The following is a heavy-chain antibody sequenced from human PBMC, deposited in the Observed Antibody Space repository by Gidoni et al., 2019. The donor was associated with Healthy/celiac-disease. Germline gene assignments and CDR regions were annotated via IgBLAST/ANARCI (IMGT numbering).Heavy chain of an antibody. J-gene: IGHJ4*02. CDR3: ARASRNTIFGVVFYFDY. CDR1: GGSFSGYY. CDR2: INHSGST. V-gene: IGHV4-34*01. Sequence: QVQLQQWGAVLLKPSETLSLTCAVYGGSFSGYYWSWIRQPPGKGLEWIGEINHSGSTNYNPSLTSRVTISVDTSKNQFSLKLRSVTAADPAVYYCARASRNTIFGVVFYFDYWGQGTLVTVSS. D-gene: IGHD3-3*01.